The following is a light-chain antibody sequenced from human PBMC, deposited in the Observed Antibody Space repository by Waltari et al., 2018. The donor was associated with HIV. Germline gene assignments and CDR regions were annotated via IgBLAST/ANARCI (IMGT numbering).Light chain of an antibody. J-gene: IGLJ2*01. CDR2: RDS. CDR1: NLGSYH. Sequence: SSELTQPVSVSVALGQTARLPCGGNNLGSYHVNWYKQRPGQAPFLVLYRDSNRASGIPDRFSGSNSRNTATLTIARAQVGDEGDFYCQVWDSSTVLFGGGTKLIVL. V-gene: IGLV3-9*01. CDR3: QVWDSSTVL.